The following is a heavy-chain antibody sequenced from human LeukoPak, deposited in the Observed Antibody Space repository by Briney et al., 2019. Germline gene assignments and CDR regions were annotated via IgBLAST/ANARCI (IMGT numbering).Heavy chain of an antibody. J-gene: IGHJ6*03. CDR1: GGSISSYY. CDR3: ARSYGRFGVYYMDV. CDR2: IYYSGST. Sequence: PSETLSLTCTVSGGSISSYYWSWIRQPPGKGLEWIGYIYYSGSTNYNPSLKSRVTISVDTSKNQFSLKLSSVTAADTAVYYCARSYGRFGVYYMDVWGKGTTVTVSS. D-gene: IGHD3-10*01. V-gene: IGHV4-59*01.